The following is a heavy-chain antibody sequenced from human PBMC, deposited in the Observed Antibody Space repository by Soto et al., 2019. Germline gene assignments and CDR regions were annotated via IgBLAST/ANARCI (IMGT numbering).Heavy chain of an antibody. CDR3: ARYTSSSWFLNWFDP. D-gene: IGHD6-13*01. CDR1: GGSISSSSYY. J-gene: IGHJ5*02. Sequence: NPSETLSLTCTVSGGSISSSSYYWGWIRQPPGKGLEWIGSIYYSGSTYYNPSLKSRVTISVDASKNQFSLKLSSVTAADTAVYYCARYTSSSWFLNWFDPWGQGTLVTVSS. CDR2: IYYSGST. V-gene: IGHV4-39*01.